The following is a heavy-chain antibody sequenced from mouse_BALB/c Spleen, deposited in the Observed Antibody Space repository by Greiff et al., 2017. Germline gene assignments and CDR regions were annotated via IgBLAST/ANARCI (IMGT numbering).Heavy chain of an antibody. CDR2: IDPETGGT. CDR3: TRGHYGLDY. Sequence: VKLQESGAELVRPGASVTLSCKASGYTFTDYEMHWVKQTPVHGLEWIGAIDPETGGTAYNQKFKGKATLTADKSSSTAYMELRSLTSEDSAVYYCTRGHYGLDYWGQGTTLTVSS. J-gene: IGHJ2*01. CDR1: GYTFTDYE. V-gene: IGHV1-15*01. D-gene: IGHD1-1*02.